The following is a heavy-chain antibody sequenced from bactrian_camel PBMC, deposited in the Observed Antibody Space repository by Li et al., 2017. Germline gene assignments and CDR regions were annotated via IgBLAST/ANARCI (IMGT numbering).Heavy chain of an antibody. J-gene: IGHJ4*01. D-gene: IGHD6*01. Sequence: QVQLVESGGGSAQAGGSLRLSCTASLPIYSVYCMAWFRQAPGKEREGVACIDSDGTPNYVDSVKGRFTISRDRAKNTVYLQMNSLGPEDTAMYYCAADFRWCGDSWPSVDFPYWGQGTQVTVS. CDR1: LPIYSVYC. CDR2: IDSDGTP. V-gene: IGHV3S53*01. CDR3: AADFRWCGDSWPSVDFPY.